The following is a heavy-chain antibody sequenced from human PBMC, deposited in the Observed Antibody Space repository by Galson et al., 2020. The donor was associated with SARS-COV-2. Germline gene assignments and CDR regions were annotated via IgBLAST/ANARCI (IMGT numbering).Heavy chain of an antibody. J-gene: IGHJ4*02. CDR2: ISYDGSNK. V-gene: IGHV3-30*18. CDR1: GFTFSSYG. D-gene: IGHD2-15*01. CDR3: AKDLTVVVVVAGIVADY. Sequence: PGGSLRLSCAASGFTFSSYGMHWVRQAPGKGLEWVAVISYDGSNKYYADSVKGRFTISRDNSKNTLYLQMNSLRAEDTAVYYCAKDLTVVVVVAGIVADYWGQGTLVTVSS.